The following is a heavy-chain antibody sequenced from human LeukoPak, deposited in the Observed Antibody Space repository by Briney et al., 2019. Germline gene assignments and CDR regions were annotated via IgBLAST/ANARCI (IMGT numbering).Heavy chain of an antibody. D-gene: IGHD2-8*01. V-gene: IGHV3-74*01. CDR2: ISTDGSST. Sequence: AGGSLRLSCAAPGFTFSTYWMHWVRQAPGKGLVWVSRISTDGSSTSYADSVKGRFTISRDNAKNTLYLQMNSLRAEDTAVYYCARGPQLIPNPFDIWGQGTMVTVSS. J-gene: IGHJ3*02. CDR3: ARGPQLIPNPFDI. CDR1: GFTFSTYW.